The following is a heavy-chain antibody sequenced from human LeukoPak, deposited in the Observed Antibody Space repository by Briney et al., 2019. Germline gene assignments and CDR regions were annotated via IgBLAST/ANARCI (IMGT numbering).Heavy chain of an antibody. CDR1: GYTFTIYW. J-gene: IGHJ4*02. Sequence: GESLKISCKGSGYTFTIYWIGWVRQMPGKGLEWMGIIYPGDSDTRYSPSFQGQVTISVDKSISTAYLQWSSLKASDTAMYYCGTHGWNDWGYWGQGTLVAVSS. CDR3: GTHGWNDWGY. CDR2: IYPGDSDT. V-gene: IGHV5-51*01. D-gene: IGHD1-1*01.